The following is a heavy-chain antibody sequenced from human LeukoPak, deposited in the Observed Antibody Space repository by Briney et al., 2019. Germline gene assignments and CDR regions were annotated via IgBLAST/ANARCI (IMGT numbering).Heavy chain of an antibody. J-gene: IGHJ4*02. CDR2: INSDGSTT. Sequence: GGSLRLSCAASGFTFSSYGMHWVRQAPGKGLVWVARINSDGSTTTYTDSVKGRFTISRDNAKNTLYLQMNSLRVDDTAVYYCVRDPEQWELTTDYWGQGTLVTVSS. V-gene: IGHV3-74*01. CDR1: GFTFSSYG. CDR3: VRDPEQWELTTDY. D-gene: IGHD1-26*01.